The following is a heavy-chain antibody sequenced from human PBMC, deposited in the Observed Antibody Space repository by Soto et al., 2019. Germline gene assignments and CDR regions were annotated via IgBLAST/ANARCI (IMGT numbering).Heavy chain of an antibody. CDR3: ARGRAYDFWSGYFPAMNYYYYYGMDV. J-gene: IGHJ6*02. Sequence: PSETLSLTCTVSGGSISSGDYYWSWIRQPPGKGLEWIGYIYYSGSTYYNPSLKSRVTISVDTSKDQFSLKLSSVTAADTAVYYWARGRAYDFWSGYFPAMNYYYYYGMDVWGQGTTVTVSS. D-gene: IGHD3-3*01. V-gene: IGHV4-30-4*01. CDR2: IYYSGST. CDR1: GGSISSGDYY.